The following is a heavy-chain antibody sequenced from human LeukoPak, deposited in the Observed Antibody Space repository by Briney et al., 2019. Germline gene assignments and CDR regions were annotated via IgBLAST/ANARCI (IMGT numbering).Heavy chain of an antibody. CDR2: MNQDGSEK. CDR3: TRRGNRWGDS. J-gene: IGHJ4*02. Sequence: PGGSLRLSCAASGFTFSSYSMNWVRQAPGKGLEWVANMNQDGSEKYNVDSVKGRFSISRDNAKSLLFLQMNSLTVEDTALYYCTRRGNRWGDSWGQGTLVTVSS. D-gene: IGHD3-16*01. V-gene: IGHV3-7*01. CDR1: GFTFSSYS.